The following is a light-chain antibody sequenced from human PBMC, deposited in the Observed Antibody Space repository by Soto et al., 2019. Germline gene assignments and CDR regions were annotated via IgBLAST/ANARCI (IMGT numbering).Light chain of an antibody. CDR1: RTVLYSPNSKNY. V-gene: IGKV4-1*01. J-gene: IGKJ5*01. Sequence: DIVMTQSPDSLAVSLGERATINCKSSRTVLYSPNSKNYLAWYQQKPGQPPKLLISWASTRESGVPDRFSGSGSGTDFTLTISSLQAGDAAVDYCQQYLGTPVTFGQGTRLEIK. CDR2: WAS. CDR3: QQYLGTPVT.